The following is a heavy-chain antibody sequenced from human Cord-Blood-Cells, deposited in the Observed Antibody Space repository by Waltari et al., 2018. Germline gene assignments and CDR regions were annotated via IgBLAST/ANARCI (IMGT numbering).Heavy chain of an antibody. V-gene: IGHV2-5*01. J-gene: IGHJ3*02. CDR1: GFSLSTSGVV. D-gene: IGHD3-10*01. CDR2: IYWNDDK. Sequence: QITLKESGPTLVKPTQTLTLTCTFSGFSLSTSGVVVGWIRQPPGKTLEWLALIYWNDDKRYSTSLKSRLTSTKNTSKNQVVLTNTNMDPVDTATYYCEHSLLWFGELLATENAFDIWGQGTMVTVSS. CDR3: EHSLLWFGELLATENAFDI.